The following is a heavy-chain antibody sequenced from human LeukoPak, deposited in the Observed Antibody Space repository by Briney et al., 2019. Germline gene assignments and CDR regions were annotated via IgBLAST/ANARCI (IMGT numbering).Heavy chain of an antibody. D-gene: IGHD6-19*01. Sequence: ASVKVSCKASGYTFTGYYMHWVRQAPGQGLEWMGRINPNSGGTNYAQKFQGRVTMTRDTSISTAYMELSSLRSEDTAVYYCARVIAVARLDYWGQGTLVTVSS. CDR2: INPNSGGT. V-gene: IGHV1-2*06. J-gene: IGHJ4*02. CDR1: GYTFTGYY. CDR3: ARVIAVARLDY.